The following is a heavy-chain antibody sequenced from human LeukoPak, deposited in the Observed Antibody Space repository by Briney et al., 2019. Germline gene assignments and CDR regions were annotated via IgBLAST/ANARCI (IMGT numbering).Heavy chain of an antibody. CDR3: ARDRTAAWTDDAFDI. V-gene: IGHV3-11*04. Sequence: GGSLRLSCAASGFTFSDYYMSWIRQAPGKGLEWVSYISSSGDTIYYADSVKGRFTISKDNAKNSLYLQVNSLRAEDTAVYYCARDRTAAWTDDAFDIWGQGTMVTVSS. CDR1: GFTFSDYY. D-gene: IGHD6-6*01. J-gene: IGHJ3*02. CDR2: ISSSGDTI.